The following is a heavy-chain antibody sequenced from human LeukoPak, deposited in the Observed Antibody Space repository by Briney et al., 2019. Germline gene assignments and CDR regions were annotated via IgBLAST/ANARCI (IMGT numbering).Heavy chain of an antibody. Sequence: SQTLSLTCAISGDSVSSNSVAWNWIRQSPSRGLEWLGRTYYRSQWYNDYAAFVKSRITINPDTSKNQVSLQLNSVTVEDTAVYYCARGNYYDSSGYYQGEGYFDYWGQGTLVTASS. CDR3: ARGNYYDSSGYYQGEGYFDY. CDR2: TYYRSQWYN. J-gene: IGHJ4*02. CDR1: GDSVSSNSVA. D-gene: IGHD3-22*01. V-gene: IGHV6-1*01.